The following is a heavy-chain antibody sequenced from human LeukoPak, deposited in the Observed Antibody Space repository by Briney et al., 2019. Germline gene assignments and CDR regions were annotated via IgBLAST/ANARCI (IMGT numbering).Heavy chain of an antibody. J-gene: IGHJ4*02. CDR1: GFTFTSYA. D-gene: IGHD2-15*01. V-gene: IGHV3-23*01. CDR2: ISANGGNT. CDR3: AKGSGGSYYSSFDY. Sequence: GGSLRLSCAASGFTFTSYAMTWVRQAPGKGLEWVSGISANGGNTYYADSVKGRLTISGDNSKNTLYLQMNSLRAEDTAVYYCAKGSGGSYYSSFDYWGQGTLVTVSS.